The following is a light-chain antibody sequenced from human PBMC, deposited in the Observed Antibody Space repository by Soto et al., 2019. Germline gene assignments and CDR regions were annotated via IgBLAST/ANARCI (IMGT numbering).Light chain of an antibody. CDR1: ESVGTN. CDR2: GAS. Sequence: EIVMTQSPDTLSVSPGDRATLSCRASESVGTNVACFQQRPGQAPRLLIYGASTRVAGIPARFSGSGSETEFTLTISSLQSEDFAIYHCQQWIRWTFGQGTRLELK. J-gene: IGKJ1*01. V-gene: IGKV3-15*01. CDR3: QQWIRWT.